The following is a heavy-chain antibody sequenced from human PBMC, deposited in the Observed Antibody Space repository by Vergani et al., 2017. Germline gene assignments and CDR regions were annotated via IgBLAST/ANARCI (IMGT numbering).Heavy chain of an antibody. Sequence: EVQRVEFGGGLVQLGGPLRLSCAAFGFTFSSYSMNGVRQAPGKGLEWVSYISSTSSTIYYADSVKGRFTISRDNAKNSLYVQMNSLRAEDTAVYYCARDRYDSSGYYRDCWGQGTLVTVSS. CDR3: ARDRYDSSGYYRDC. CDR1: GFTFSSYS. V-gene: IGHV3-48*01. D-gene: IGHD3-22*01. CDR2: ISSTSSTI. J-gene: IGHJ4*02.